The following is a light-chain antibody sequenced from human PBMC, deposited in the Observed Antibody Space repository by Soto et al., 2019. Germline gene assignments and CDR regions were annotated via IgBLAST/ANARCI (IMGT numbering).Light chain of an antibody. CDR3: QQYGSSPRT. V-gene: IGKV1-27*01. J-gene: IGKJ1*01. Sequence: DIQMTQSPSSLSASVGDRVTITCRASQGIGNYLAWYQQKSGKVPKLLIYAASTLQSGVPSRFSGSRSGTDFTLTISRLEPEDFAVYYCQQYGSSPRTFGQGTKVEIK. CDR1: QGIGNY. CDR2: AAS.